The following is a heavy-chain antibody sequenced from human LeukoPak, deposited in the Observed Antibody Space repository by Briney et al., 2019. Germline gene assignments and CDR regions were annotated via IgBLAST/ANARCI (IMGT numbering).Heavy chain of an antibody. CDR2: INHSGST. V-gene: IGHV4-34*01. J-gene: IGHJ4*02. CDR3: ARAKPDYVWGSYRPLFDY. Sequence: PSETLTLTCAVYGGSFSGYYWSWIRQPPGKGLEWIGEINHSGSTNYNPYLKRRVTISVDTSKNQFSLKLSSVTAADTAVYYCARAKPDYVWGSYRPLFDYWGQGTLVTVCS. D-gene: IGHD3-16*02. CDR1: GGSFSGYY.